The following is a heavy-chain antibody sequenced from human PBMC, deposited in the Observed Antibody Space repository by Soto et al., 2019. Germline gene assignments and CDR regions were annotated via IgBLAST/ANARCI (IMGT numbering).Heavy chain of an antibody. CDR2: IYHSGST. Sequence: QLQLQESGSGLVKPSQTLSLTCAVSGGSISSGGYSWSWIRQPPWKGLEWIGYIYHSGSTYYNPSLKSRVTTPLDRSKNRFSLKLSSVTAADTAVYYCARSTVTSLTVGYGMDVWGQGTTVTVSS. D-gene: IGHD4-17*01. J-gene: IGHJ6*02. CDR1: GGSISSGGYS. CDR3: ARSTVTSLTVGYGMDV. V-gene: IGHV4-30-2*01.